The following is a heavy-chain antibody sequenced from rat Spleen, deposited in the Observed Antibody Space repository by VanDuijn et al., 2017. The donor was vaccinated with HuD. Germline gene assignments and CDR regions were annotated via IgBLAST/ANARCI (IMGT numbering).Heavy chain of an antibody. CDR2: ISYDGGST. CDR3: TRANWELDY. J-gene: IGHJ2*01. D-gene: IGHD5-1*01. V-gene: IGHV5-20*01. Sequence: EVQLVESGGGLVQPGRSLKLSCAASGFTFSDYYMAWVRQAPTKGLEWVASISYDGGSTYYPDSVKGRFTISRDNAKSTLYLQMNSLRSEDTATYYCTRANWELDYWGQGVMVTVSS. CDR1: GFTFSDYY.